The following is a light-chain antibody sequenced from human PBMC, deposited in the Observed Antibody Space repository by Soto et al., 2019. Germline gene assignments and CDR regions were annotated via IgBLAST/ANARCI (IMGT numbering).Light chain of an antibody. Sequence: QSALTQPASVSGSPGQSITISCTGTSSDVGGYDYVSWYQQHPGKAPKLMIYEVTNRPSGVSNRLSASKSGDTASLTISGLQAEDEADYYCSSYTGSNTLYVFGTGTKLTVL. CDR1: SSDVGGYDY. J-gene: IGLJ1*01. CDR2: EVT. CDR3: SSYTGSNTLYV. V-gene: IGLV2-14*01.